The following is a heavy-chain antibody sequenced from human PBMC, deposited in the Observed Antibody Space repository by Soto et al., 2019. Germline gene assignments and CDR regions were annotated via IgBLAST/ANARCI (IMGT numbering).Heavy chain of an antibody. Sequence: PSETLSLTCTVSGGSISSSSYYWGWIRQPPGKGLEWIGSIYYSGSTYYNPSLKSRVTISVDTSKDQFSLKLSSVTAADTAVYYCARWGVYYYDSSGYYFSPYYFDYWGQGTLVTVSS. CDR3: ARWGVYYYDSSGYYFSPYYFDY. V-gene: IGHV4-39*07. D-gene: IGHD3-22*01. J-gene: IGHJ4*02. CDR2: IYYSGST. CDR1: GGSISSSSYY.